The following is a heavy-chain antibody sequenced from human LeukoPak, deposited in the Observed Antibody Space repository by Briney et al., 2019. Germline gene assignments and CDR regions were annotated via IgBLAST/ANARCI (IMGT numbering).Heavy chain of an antibody. Sequence: GGSLRLSCAASVFIVSNNHINCVRQAPGKGLEWVSIIYSGDTTYYSDSVQGRFILSSDNSKNMLYLQMNSLRAEDTAVYFCARTPGYYGSGPYCGYWGQGTVVTVAS. CDR2: IYSGDTT. CDR3: ARTPGYYGSGPYCGY. V-gene: IGHV3-66*01. CDR1: VFIVSNNH. D-gene: IGHD3-10*01. J-gene: IGHJ4*02.